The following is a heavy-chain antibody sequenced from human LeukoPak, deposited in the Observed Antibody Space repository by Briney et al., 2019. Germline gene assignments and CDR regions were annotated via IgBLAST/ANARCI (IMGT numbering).Heavy chain of an antibody. CDR3: ARDVTYYYDSRGLYFDY. CDR2: ISWNSGNI. Sequence: GGSLRLSCAASGFTFDDYAMNWVRQAPGKGLAWVSGISWNSGNIGYADSVKGRFTISRDNAKNSLYLQMNSLRAEDTAVYYCARDVTYYYDSRGLYFDYWGQGTLVTVSS. CDR1: GFTFDDYA. V-gene: IGHV3-9*01. J-gene: IGHJ4*02. D-gene: IGHD3-22*01.